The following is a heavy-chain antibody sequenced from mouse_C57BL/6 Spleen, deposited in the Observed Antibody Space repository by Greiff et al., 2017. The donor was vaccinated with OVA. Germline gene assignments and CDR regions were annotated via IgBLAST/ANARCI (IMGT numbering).Heavy chain of an antibody. J-gene: IGHJ1*03. D-gene: IGHD1-1*01. CDR2: IYPGSGST. CDR3: ARTTVVAKWYFDV. CDR1: GYTFTSYW. V-gene: IGHV1-55*01. Sequence: QVQLQQSGAELVKPGASVKMSCKASGYTFTSYWITWVKQRPGQGLEWIGDIYPGSGSTNYNEKFKSKATLTVDTSSSTAYMQLSSLTSEDSAVYYCARTTVVAKWYFDVWGTGTTVTVSS.